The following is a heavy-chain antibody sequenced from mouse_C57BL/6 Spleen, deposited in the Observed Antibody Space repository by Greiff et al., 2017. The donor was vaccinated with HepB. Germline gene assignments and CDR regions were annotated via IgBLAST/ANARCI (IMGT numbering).Heavy chain of an antibody. CDR2: ISYDGSN. CDR3: ATGTYFDD. D-gene: IGHD4-1*01. Sequence: EVQLQQSGPGLVKPSQSLSLTCSVTGYSITSGYYWNWIRQVPGNQLEWMGYISYDGSNNYNPSLKNRISITRDTSKNQLFLKLKSVATEDTATYYCATGTYFDDWGQGTTLTVSS. CDR1: GYSITSGYY. V-gene: IGHV3-6*01. J-gene: IGHJ2*01.